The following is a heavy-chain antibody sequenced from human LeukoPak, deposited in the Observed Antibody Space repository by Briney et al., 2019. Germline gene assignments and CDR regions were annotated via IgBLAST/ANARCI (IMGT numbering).Heavy chain of an antibody. CDR3: ARNRDGYNSFDY. CDR1: GGSINNGGYY. J-gene: IGHJ4*02. V-gene: IGHV4-31*03. D-gene: IGHD5-24*01. Sequence: SETLSLTCTVSGGSINNGGYYWSWIRQHPGKGLEWIGYIYYSGSSYYNPSLRSRATISVDTSKNHFSLKLSSVTAADTAVYYCARNRDGYNSFDYWGQGTPVTVSS. CDR2: IYYSGSS.